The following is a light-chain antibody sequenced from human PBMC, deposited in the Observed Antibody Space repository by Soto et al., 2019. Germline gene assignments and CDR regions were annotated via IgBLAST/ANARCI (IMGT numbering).Light chain of an antibody. CDR3: QQYYNWPPLT. CDR2: GAS. CDR1: QSVNTK. J-gene: IGKJ4*01. Sequence: EIVMTQSPVTLSVSSGERATLSCRASQSVNTKVAWYQQKLGQAPRLLIYGASNRATGIPARFSGSGSGTEFTLPISRLQSEDFSVYYCQQYYNWPPLTFGGGTKVEIK. V-gene: IGKV3-15*01.